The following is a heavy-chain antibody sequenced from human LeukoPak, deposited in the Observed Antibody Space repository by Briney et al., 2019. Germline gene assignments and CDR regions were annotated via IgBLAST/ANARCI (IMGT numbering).Heavy chain of an antibody. CDR3: ARGADIVVVPAAMPGFWFDP. D-gene: IGHD2-2*01. Sequence: SETLSLTCTVSGGSISSYYWSWIRQPPGKGLEWIGYIHYSGTTNYNPSLESRVTISVDTSKNQFSLKLSSVTAADTAVYYCARGADIVVVPAAMPGFWFDPWGQGTLVTVSS. V-gene: IGHV4-59*12. CDR2: IHYSGTT. J-gene: IGHJ5*02. CDR1: GGSISSYY.